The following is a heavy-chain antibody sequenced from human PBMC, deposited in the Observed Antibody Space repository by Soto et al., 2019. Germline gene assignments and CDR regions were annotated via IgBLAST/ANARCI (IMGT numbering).Heavy chain of an antibody. CDR2: IHYSGST. V-gene: IGHV4-59*01. D-gene: IGHD5-18*01. Sequence: QVQLQESGPGLVKPSETLSLTCTVSSGSISSYYWSWIRQHPGKGLEWIGYIHYSGSTNYNPSLRSRVTISADTSKNRFSLKLSSVTAADTAVYYCVRTQGYSFGFPFDYWGQGTLVTVSS. J-gene: IGHJ4*02. CDR3: VRTQGYSFGFPFDY. CDR1: SGSISSYY.